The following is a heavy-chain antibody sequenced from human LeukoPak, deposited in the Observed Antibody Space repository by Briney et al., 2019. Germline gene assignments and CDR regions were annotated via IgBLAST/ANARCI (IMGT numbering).Heavy chain of an antibody. Sequence: PGGSLRLSCTASGFTLSNYYMSWVRQAPGKGLEWVANIKQDASDKFYVDSVKGRFTISRDNAKNSIYLQMDNLRADDTAVYYCARAGSSYDSSDTMCTYWGQGTLVTISS. D-gene: IGHD3-22*01. V-gene: IGHV3-7*01. CDR1: GFTLSNYY. CDR2: IKQDASDK. CDR3: ARAGSSYDSSDTMCTY. J-gene: IGHJ4*02.